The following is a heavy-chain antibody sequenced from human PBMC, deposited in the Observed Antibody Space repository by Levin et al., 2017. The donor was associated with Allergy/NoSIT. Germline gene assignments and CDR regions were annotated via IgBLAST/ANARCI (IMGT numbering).Heavy chain of an antibody. CDR2: ISWNSGSI. Sequence: GGSLRLSCAASGFTFDDYAMHWVRQAPGKGLEWVSGISWNSGSIGYADSVKGRFTISRDNAKNSLYLQMNSLRAEDTALYYCAKGSDDFWSGYIDYWGQGTLVTVSS. CDR1: GFTFDDYA. CDR3: AKGSDDFWSGYIDY. V-gene: IGHV3-9*01. J-gene: IGHJ4*02. D-gene: IGHD3-3*01.